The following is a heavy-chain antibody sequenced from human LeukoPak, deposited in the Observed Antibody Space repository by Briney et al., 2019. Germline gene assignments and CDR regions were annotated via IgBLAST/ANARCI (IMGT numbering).Heavy chain of an antibody. V-gene: IGHV4-4*07. CDR3: ARMYYYGSGRPGYMDV. D-gene: IGHD3-10*01. CDR1: GGSISSYY. J-gene: IGHJ6*03. CDR2: IYTSGST. Sequence: PSETLSLTCTVSGGSISSYYWSWIRQPAGEGLEWIGRIYTSGSTNYNPSLKSRVTMSVDTSKNQFSLKLSSVTAADTAVYYCARMYYYGSGRPGYMDVWGKGTTVTVSS.